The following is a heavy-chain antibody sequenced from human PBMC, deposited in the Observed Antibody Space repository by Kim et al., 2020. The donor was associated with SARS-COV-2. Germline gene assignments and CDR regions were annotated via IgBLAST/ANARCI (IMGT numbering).Heavy chain of an antibody. CDR1: GFIFSSYS. D-gene: IGHD2-15*01. CDR3: VRVGRSSYSMDV. CDR2: ISSSSSTI. J-gene: IGHJ6*02. V-gene: IGHV3-48*02. Sequence: GGSLRLSCAASGFIFSSYSMDWVRQAPGKGLQWVSYISSSSSTIYYADSVKGRFTISRDNAENSLYLQMKSLRDEDTAVYYCVRVGRSSYSMDVWGQGTTVTVSS.